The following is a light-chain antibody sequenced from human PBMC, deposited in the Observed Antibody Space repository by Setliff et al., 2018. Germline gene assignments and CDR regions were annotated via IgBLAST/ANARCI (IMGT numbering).Light chain of an antibody. J-gene: IGLJ1*01. CDR1: SRDVGGINH. CDR2: EVS. CDR3: SSYAGSNNYV. V-gene: IGLV2-8*01. Sequence: QSVLAQPPSASGSPGQSVTISCTRTSRDVGGINHVSWYQQHPGKAPRLMIYEVSKWPSGVPDRFSGSKSGNTASLTVSGLQAEDEADYYCSSYAGSNNYVFGTGTKVT.